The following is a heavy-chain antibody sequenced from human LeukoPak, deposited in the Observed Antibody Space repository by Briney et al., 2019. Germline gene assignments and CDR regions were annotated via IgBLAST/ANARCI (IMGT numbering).Heavy chain of an antibody. CDR3: ARYNWNDRAFDI. Sequence: PSETLSLTCAVYGGSFSGYYWSWIRQPPGKGLEWIGEINHSGSTNYNPSLKSRVTISVDTSKNQFSLKLSSVTAADTAVYYCARYNWNDRAFDIWGQGTMVTVSS. CDR1: GGSFSGYY. J-gene: IGHJ3*02. D-gene: IGHD1-20*01. CDR2: INHSGST. V-gene: IGHV4-34*01.